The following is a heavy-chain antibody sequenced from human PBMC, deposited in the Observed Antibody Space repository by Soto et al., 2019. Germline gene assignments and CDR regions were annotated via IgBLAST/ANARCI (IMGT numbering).Heavy chain of an antibody. CDR1: GSFSGYY. CDR3: ERHYGAAFAI. CDR2: INHSAGT. J-gene: IGHJ4*02. Sequence: QVQLQQWGAGLLKPSETLSLTCAGGSFSGYYWSWIRQPPGKGLEWIGEINHSAGTNYNPSLKSRVVIAIDASKNLLSLKLNSDTSADTAVYYCERHYGAAFAIWGQGALVTVDS. D-gene: IGHD4-17*01. V-gene: IGHV4-34*01.